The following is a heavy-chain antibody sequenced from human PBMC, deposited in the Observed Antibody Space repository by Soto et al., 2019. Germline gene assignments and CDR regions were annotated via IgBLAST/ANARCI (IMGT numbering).Heavy chain of an antibody. CDR1: GGSFDDFY. Sequence: QVQLQQWGAGLLRPSETLSLTCAFYGGSFDDFYWSWVRQSPGKGLEWVGEISHDGGTNYSPSLASRVSISVDTSKKQFSLRLRSVTAADTGLYYCARGQLVWYGDLTPYHRDMDVWGQGTTVTVSS. J-gene: IGHJ6*02. CDR2: ISHDGGT. V-gene: IGHV4-34*02. CDR3: ARGQLVWYGDLTPYHRDMDV. D-gene: IGHD3-10*01.